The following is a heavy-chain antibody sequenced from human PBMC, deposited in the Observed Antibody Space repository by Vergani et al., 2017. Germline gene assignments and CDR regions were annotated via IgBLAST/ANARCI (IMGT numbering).Heavy chain of an antibody. Sequence: QVQLVQSGAEVKKPGSSVKVSCKASGGTFSSYAISWVRQAPGQGLEWMGGIIPIFGTANYAQKFKGRVTITADKSTTKAYMELGSLRSKDTAVYYCAMYSTTVVTPSVPLPWYYHLGGRGILVAVSA. CDR1: GGTFSSYA. J-gene: IGHJ2*01. D-gene: IGHD4-23*01. CDR2: IIPIFGTA. CDR3: AMYSTTVVTPSVPLPWYYHL. V-gene: IGHV1-69*06.